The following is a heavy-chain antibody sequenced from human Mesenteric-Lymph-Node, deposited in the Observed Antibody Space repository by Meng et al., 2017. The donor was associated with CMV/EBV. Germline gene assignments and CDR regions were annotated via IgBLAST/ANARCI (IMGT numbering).Heavy chain of an antibody. D-gene: IGHD2-2*01. J-gene: IGHJ5*02. CDR1: GGSFSGSY. V-gene: IGHV4-34*01. Sequence: GGSFSGSYWGWVRQPPGKRLEWIGEINHDGGTNCNPSLRSRVTISVDTSKNQFSLKLSSVTAADTAVYYCASLRIVVVPAAMNWFDPWGQGTLVTVSS. CDR3: ASLRIVVVPAAMNWFDP. CDR2: INHDGGT.